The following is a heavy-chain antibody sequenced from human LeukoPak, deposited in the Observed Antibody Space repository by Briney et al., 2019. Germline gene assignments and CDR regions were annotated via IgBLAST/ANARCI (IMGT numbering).Heavy chain of an antibody. Sequence: GGSLRLSCAASGFTVSSNYMSWVRQAPGKGLEWVSVIYSGGSTYYADSVKGRFTISRDNSKNTLYLQMNSLRAEDTAVYYCARVVPAAILFYYYYMDVWGKGTTVTVSS. J-gene: IGHJ6*03. V-gene: IGHV3-66*02. CDR3: ARVVPAAILFYYYYMDV. D-gene: IGHD2-2*02. CDR2: IYSGGST. CDR1: GFTVSSNY.